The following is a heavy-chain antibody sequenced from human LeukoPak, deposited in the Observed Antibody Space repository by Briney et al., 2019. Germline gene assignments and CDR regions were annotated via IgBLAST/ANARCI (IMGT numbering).Heavy chain of an antibody. V-gene: IGHV4-39*01. CDR3: ARQGYYDFWSGQHDY. CDR2: TYYSGST. J-gene: IGHJ4*02. D-gene: IGHD3-3*01. CDR1: GGSISSSSYY. Sequence: SETLSLTCTVSGGSISSSSYYWGWIRQPPGKGLEWIGSTYYSGSTYYNPSLKSRVTISVDTSKNQFSLKLSSVTAADMAVYYCARQGYYDFWSGQHDYWGQGTLVTVSS.